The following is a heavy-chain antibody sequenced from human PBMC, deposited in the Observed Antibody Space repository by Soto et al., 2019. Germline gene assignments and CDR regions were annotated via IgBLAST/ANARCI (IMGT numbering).Heavy chain of an antibody. Sequence: QAHLVQSGPEVKKPGASVKVSCKGSGYIFTSYGIAWVRQAPGQGLEWMGWISAHNGKTEYAQKFQGRVTVTRDTCTSTAYLELRSLRSDDKAVYYCARGRYGDYWGQGALVTVSS. CDR1: GYIFTSYG. V-gene: IGHV1-18*01. J-gene: IGHJ4*02. CDR2: ISAHNGKT. CDR3: ARGRYGDY. D-gene: IGHD4-17*01.